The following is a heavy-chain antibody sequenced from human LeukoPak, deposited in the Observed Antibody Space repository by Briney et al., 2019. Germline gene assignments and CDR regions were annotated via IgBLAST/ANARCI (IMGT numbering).Heavy chain of an antibody. CDR2: INHSGSA. CDR1: GGSFSGYH. J-gene: IGHJ2*01. V-gene: IGHV4-34*01. D-gene: IGHD2-2*01. CDR3: ARRDCSSTSCYPDHWYFDL. Sequence: TSETLSLTCAVYGGSFSGYHWSWIRQPPGKGLEWIGEINHSGSANYNPSLKSRVTISVDTSKNQFSLKLSSVTAADTAVYYCARRDCSSTSCYPDHWYFDLWGRGTLVTVSS.